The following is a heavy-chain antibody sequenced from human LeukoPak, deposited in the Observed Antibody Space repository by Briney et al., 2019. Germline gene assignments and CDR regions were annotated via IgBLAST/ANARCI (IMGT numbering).Heavy chain of an antibody. CDR2: IKQDGSEK. D-gene: IGHD6-13*01. CDR1: GFTFSSYW. CDR3: ARLYSSSWYRPLYYFDY. Sequence: GSLRLSCAASGFTFSSYWMSWVRQAPGKGLEWVANIKQDGSEKYYADSVKGRFTISRDNAKNSLYLQMNSLRAEDTAVYYCARLYSSSWYRPLYYFDYWGQGTLVTVSS. J-gene: IGHJ4*02. V-gene: IGHV3-7*01.